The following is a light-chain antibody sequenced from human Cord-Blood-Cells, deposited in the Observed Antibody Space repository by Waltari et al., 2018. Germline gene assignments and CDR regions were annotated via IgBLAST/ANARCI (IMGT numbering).Light chain of an antibody. CDR1: SSDVGGYNY. CDR3: SSNTSSSTLV. J-gene: IGLJ2*01. V-gene: IGLV2-14*01. CDR2: EVS. Sequence: QSALTQPASVSGSPGQSITISCTGTSSDVGGYNYVSWYQQHPGKPPKLMIYEVSNRPSGVSDRFPGTKSGNTAFLTISGLQAEDEADYYCSSNTSSSTLVFGGGTKLTVL.